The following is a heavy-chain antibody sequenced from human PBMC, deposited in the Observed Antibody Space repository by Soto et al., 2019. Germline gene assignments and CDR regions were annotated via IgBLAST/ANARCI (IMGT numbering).Heavy chain of an antibody. CDR3: ARGAARGRGAPTYVDY. Sequence: QVHLQESGPRLLKPSQTLSLTCSVSGDSLTSCGYYWTWVRQRPGKALDWVGSVHCNGDTYFSPSLRSRISITLNTSKDASSPMMTPVTDADTGIDFCARGAARGRGAPTYVDYWGPGMQVTVSS. V-gene: IGHV4-31*03. D-gene: IGHD1-26*01. J-gene: IGHJ4*02. CDR1: GDSLTSCGYY. CDR2: VHCNGDT.